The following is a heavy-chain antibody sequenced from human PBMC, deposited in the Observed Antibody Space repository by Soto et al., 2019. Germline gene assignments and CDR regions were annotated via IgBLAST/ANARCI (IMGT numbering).Heavy chain of an antibody. CDR3: ARDAAAGLNDC. V-gene: IGHV1-18*01. CDR2: INAYNGNT. J-gene: IGHJ4*02. CDR1: GYTFTNYG. D-gene: IGHD6-13*01. Sequence: QVQLVQSGAEGKKPGASVKVSCKASGYTFTNYGISWVRQAPGQGLEWMGWINAYNGNTKSAQKLQGRVTLTTDTSTSTAYMELRSLRSDDTAVYYCARDAAAGLNDCWGQGTLVTVSS.